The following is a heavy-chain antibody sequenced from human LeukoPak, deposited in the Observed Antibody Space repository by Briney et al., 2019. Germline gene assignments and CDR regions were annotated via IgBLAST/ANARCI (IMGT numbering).Heavy chain of an antibody. D-gene: IGHD2-2*01. CDR3: ARSSSTSSYYYYGMDV. CDR2: ISGGGGST. Sequence: GGSLRLSCAASGFTLRSSAMSWVRQAPGKGLEWVSTISGGGGSTYYADSVKGRFTISRDNSKNTLSLQMISLRADDTAVYYCARSSSTSSYYYYGMDVWGQGTTVIVSS. CDR1: GFTLRSSA. V-gene: IGHV3-23*01. J-gene: IGHJ6*02.